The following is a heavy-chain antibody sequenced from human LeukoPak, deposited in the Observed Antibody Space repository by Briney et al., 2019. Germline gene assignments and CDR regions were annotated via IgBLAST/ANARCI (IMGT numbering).Heavy chain of an antibody. J-gene: IGHJ4*02. Sequence: GESLQISCQGSGYRFTSDWIGWVRQLPGKGLEWMGIIYPGDSDTRYSPSFQGQVTISADKSVNTAYLQWSSLKASDTAMYYCARLSGRVVCSAGSSYIDSWGQGTLVTVSS. CDR3: ARLSGRVVCSAGSSYIDS. CDR2: IYPGDSDT. V-gene: IGHV5-51*01. CDR1: GYRFTSDW. D-gene: IGHD2-15*01.